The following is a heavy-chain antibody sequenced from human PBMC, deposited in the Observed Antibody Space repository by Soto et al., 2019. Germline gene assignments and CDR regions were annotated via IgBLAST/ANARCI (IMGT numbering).Heavy chain of an antibody. CDR3: ARINTDYYGSGSYYLDY. CDR2: IYYSGST. Sequence: SETLSLTCTVSGGSISSGDYYWSWIRQPPGKGLEWIGYIYYSGSTYYNPSLKSRVTVSVDTSKNQFSLKLSSVTAADTAVYYCARINTDYYGSGSYYLDYWGQGTLVTVSS. CDR1: GGSISSGDYY. V-gene: IGHV4-30-4*01. J-gene: IGHJ4*02. D-gene: IGHD3-10*01.